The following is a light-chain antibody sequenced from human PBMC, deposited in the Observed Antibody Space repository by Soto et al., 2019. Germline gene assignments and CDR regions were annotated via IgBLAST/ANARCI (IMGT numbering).Light chain of an antibody. CDR1: QSVSSSY. J-gene: IGKJ5*01. Sequence: ERVITQSPSTRSVSPRERATLSSRASQSVSSSYLAWYQQKPGQAPRLLIYGASTRATGIPARFSGSGSGTEFTLTISSLQSEDFAVYYCQQYNNWPITFGQGTRLEIK. V-gene: IGKV3-15*01. CDR2: GAS. CDR3: QQYNNWPIT.